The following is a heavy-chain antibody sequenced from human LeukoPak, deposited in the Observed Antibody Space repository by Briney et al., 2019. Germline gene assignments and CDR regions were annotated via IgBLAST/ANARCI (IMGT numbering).Heavy chain of an antibody. CDR3: ARGPPPDFDY. Sequence: PSETLSLTCTVSGDSISSYYWSWIRQPAGKGLGWIGRIHPSGSTNYNPSLKSRVTLSVDTSKNQFSLKLSSVTAAHTAVYYCARGPPPDFDYWGRGTLVTVSS. CDR1: GDSISSYY. V-gene: IGHV4-4*07. CDR2: IHPSGST. J-gene: IGHJ4*02.